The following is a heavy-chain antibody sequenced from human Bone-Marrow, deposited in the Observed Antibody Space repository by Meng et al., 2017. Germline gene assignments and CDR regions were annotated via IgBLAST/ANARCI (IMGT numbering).Heavy chain of an antibody. J-gene: IGHJ4*02. D-gene: IGHD6-6*01. Sequence: QVQLQESGPGLVKPAGTLSLTCTVSGDSISSDIWWSWVRQPPGKGLEWIGEVYHRGDTYFNPSLKSRVTVSVDRSKNQFSLNLSSVTAADTAVYYCARYSSSSLAFDFWGQGTLVTVSS. CDR3: ARYSSSSLAFDF. V-gene: IGHV4-4*02. CDR2: VYHRGDT. CDR1: GDSISSDIW.